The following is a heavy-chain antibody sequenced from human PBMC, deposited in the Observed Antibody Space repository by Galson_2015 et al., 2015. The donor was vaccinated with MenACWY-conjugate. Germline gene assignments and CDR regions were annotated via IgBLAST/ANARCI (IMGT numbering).Heavy chain of an antibody. V-gene: IGHV3-7*01. J-gene: IGHJ4*02. CDR1: GFTFSSYW. Sequence: SLRLSCAASGFTFSSYWVSWVRQAPGKGLEWVANIKQDGSEKYYVDSVKGRFTISRDNAKNSLYLQMNSLRAEDTAVYYCARDINCSGGSCYPDYWGQGTLVTVSS. CDR2: IKQDGSEK. CDR3: ARDINCSGGSCYPDY. D-gene: IGHD2-15*01.